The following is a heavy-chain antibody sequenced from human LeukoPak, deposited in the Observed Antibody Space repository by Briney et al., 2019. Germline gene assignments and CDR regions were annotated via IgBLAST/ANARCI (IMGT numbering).Heavy chain of an antibody. CDR2: IHTDQTIQ. CDR3: GYYNSGSYSTPDS. J-gene: IGHJ5*01. Sequence: PGGSLRLSCAASGFTFSGFGMHWVRQAPGKGLEWVAYIHTDQTIQYYAASVKGRFTISRDNSKNTLYLQMKTLRSEDTAVYYCGYYNSGSYSTPDSWGQGTQVTVSS. V-gene: IGHV3-30*02. CDR1: GFTFSGFG. D-gene: IGHD3-10*01.